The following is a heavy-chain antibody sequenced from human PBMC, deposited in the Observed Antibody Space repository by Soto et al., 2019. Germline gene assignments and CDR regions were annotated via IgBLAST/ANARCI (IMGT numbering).Heavy chain of an antibody. Sequence: HPGGSLRLSCSASGFTFDDYAMHWVRQAPGKGLEWVSLISWDGGSTYYADSVKGRFTISRDNSKNSLYLQMNSLRAEDTALYYCAKSSGYYDSSGSNYYYYGMDVWGQGTTVTVSS. J-gene: IGHJ6*02. CDR3: AKSSGYYDSSGSNYYYYGMDV. CDR1: GFTFDDYA. V-gene: IGHV3-43D*04. CDR2: ISWDGGST. D-gene: IGHD3-22*01.